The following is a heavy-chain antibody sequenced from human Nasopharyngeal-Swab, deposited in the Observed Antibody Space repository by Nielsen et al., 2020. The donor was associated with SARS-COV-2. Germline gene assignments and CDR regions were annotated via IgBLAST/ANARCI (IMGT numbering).Heavy chain of an antibody. CDR3: ARCITIFGTRYGMDV. D-gene: IGHD3-3*01. CDR2: IYSGGGST. CDR1: GFTFSSYA. Sequence: GESLKISCAASGFTFSSYAMSWVRQAPGKGLEWVSVIYSGGGSTYYADSVKGRFTISRDNSKNTLYLQMNSLRAEDTAVYYCARCITIFGTRYGMDVWGQGTTVTVSS. J-gene: IGHJ6*02. V-gene: IGHV3-23*03.